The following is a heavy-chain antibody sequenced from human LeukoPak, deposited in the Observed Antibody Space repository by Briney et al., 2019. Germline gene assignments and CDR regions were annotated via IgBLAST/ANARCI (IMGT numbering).Heavy chain of an antibody. V-gene: IGHV4-59*01. CDR1: GGSISSYY. CDR2: IYYSGST. D-gene: IGHD5-18*01. CDR3: ARGGRGYSIDY. Sequence: KPSETLSLTCTVSGGSISSYYWSWIRQPPGKGLEWIGYIYYSGSTNYNPSLKSRVTISVDTSKNQFSLKLSSVTAADTAVYYCARGGRGYSIDYWGQGTLVTVSS. J-gene: IGHJ4*02.